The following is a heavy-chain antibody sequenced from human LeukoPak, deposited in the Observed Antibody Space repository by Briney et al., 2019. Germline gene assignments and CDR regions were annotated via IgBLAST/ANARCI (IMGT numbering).Heavy chain of an antibody. CDR3: AARETLEGILFTMIPGYFDY. CDR1: GGSFSAYY. Sequence: PSEILSLTCAVYGGSFSAYYWSWIRQPPGKGLEWIGEINHSGSTNYNPSLKSRVTISVDTSKNQFSLKLSSVTAADTAVYYCAARETLEGILFTMIPGYFDYWGQGTLVTVSS. D-gene: IGHD3-22*01. V-gene: IGHV4-34*01. J-gene: IGHJ4*02. CDR2: INHSGST.